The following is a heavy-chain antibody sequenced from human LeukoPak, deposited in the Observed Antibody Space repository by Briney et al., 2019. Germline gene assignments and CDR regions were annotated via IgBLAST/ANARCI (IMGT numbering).Heavy chain of an antibody. D-gene: IGHD2-15*01. Sequence: GGSLRLSCELSGIPFIDAWMSWVRQAPGKGLEWVGRIKGTTADGTTAYAAPVKGRFLITRDDSQRMVYLQMDSLKIEDTAVYFCTWVDCSGGSCYFASWGRGTQVTVSS. CDR3: TWVDCSGGSCYFAS. J-gene: IGHJ4*02. CDR1: GIPFIDAW. CDR2: IKGTTADGTT. V-gene: IGHV3-15*01.